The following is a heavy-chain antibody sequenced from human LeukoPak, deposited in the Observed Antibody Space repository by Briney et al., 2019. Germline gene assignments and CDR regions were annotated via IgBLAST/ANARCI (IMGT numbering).Heavy chain of an antibody. CDR3: AKEHYSGYDLFDY. J-gene: IGHJ4*02. D-gene: IGHD5-12*01. CDR1: GFTFSSYG. V-gene: IGHV3-33*06. CDR2: IWYDGSSK. Sequence: PGRSLRLSCAASGFTFSSYGMHWVRQAPGKGLEWVAVIWYDGSSKYYADSVKGRFTISRDNSKNTLYLQMNSLRAEDTAVYYCAKEHYSGYDLFDYWGQGTLVTVSS.